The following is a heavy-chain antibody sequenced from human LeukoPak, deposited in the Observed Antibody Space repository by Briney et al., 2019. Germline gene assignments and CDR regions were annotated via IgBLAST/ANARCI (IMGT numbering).Heavy chain of an antibody. CDR1: GLTFDEFA. V-gene: IGHV3-9*01. CDR2: ISWNSGDI. J-gene: IGHJ4*02. Sequence: GGSLRLSCAASGLTFDEFAMHWVRQAPGKGLEWVSGISWNSGDIGYADSVKGRFTISRDNAKKSLYLEMDSLRAEDTALYYCAKDSSAGSNPYFDYWGQGTLVTVSS. CDR3: AKDSSAGSNPYFDY. D-gene: IGHD6-13*01.